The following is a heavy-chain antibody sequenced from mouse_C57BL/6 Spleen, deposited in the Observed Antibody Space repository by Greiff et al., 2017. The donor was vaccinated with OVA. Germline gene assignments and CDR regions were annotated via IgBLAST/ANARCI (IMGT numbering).Heavy chain of an antibody. CDR2: IWSGGST. CDR1: GFSLTSYG. V-gene: IGHV2-2*01. Sequence: VQLKQSGPGLVQPSQSLSITCTVSGFSLTSYGVHWVRQSPGKGLEWLGVIWSGGSTDYNAAFISRLSISKDNSKSQVFFKMNSLQADDTAIYYCARNPLYSNYVEGYAMDYWGQGTSVTVSS. D-gene: IGHD2-5*01. J-gene: IGHJ4*01. CDR3: ARNPLYSNYVEGYAMDY.